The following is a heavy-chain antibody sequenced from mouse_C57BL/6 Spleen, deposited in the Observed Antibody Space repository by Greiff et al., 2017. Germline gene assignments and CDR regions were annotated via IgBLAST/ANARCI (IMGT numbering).Heavy chain of an antibody. D-gene: IGHD1-1*01. CDR3: ARGWYYGSSYGGAMDY. CDR2: IYPGDGDT. CDR1: GYAFSSYW. Sequence: QVQLQQSGAELVKPGASVKISCKASGYAFSSYWMNWVKQRPGKGLEWIGQIYPGDGDTNYNGKFKGKATLTADKSSSTAYMQLSSLTSEDSAVXFCARGWYYGSSYGGAMDYWGQGTSVTVSS. V-gene: IGHV1-80*01. J-gene: IGHJ4*01.